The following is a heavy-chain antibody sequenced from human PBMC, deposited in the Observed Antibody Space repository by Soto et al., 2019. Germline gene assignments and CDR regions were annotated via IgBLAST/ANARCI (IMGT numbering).Heavy chain of an antibody. V-gene: IGHV3-23*01. J-gene: IGHJ5*02. CDR3: VRWNGFGDR. Sequence: EVQLLDSRGGLVQPGGSLRLSCAVSGFIISDYGVTWVRQAPGKGLEWVSGFSGGGGGTFYADSVKGRFTISRDDPKNTAYLQMNSLGAEDTAVYYCVRWNGFGDRWGQGTLVTVSS. CDR2: FSGGGGGT. D-gene: IGHD1-1*01. CDR1: GFIISDYG.